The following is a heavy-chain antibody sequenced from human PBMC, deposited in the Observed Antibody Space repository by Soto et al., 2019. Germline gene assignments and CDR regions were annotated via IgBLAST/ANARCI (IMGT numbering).Heavy chain of an antibody. J-gene: IGHJ6*02. D-gene: IGHD3-16*01. CDR1: GYTFTSYY. V-gene: IGHV1-46*01. CDR3: ARAPSTFGGMDV. CDR2: INPSGGST. Sequence: ASVKVSCKASGYTFTSYYMHWVRQAPGQGLEWMGIINPSGGSTSYAQKFQGRVTMTRDTSTSTVHMELSSLRSEDTAVYYCARAPSTFGGMDVWGQGTTVTVSS.